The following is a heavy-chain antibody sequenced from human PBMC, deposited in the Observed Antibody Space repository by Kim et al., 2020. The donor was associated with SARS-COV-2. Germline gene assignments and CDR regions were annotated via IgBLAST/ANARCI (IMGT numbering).Heavy chain of an antibody. D-gene: IGHD3-9*01. Sequence: SVKVSCKASGGTFSSYAISWVRQAPGQGLEWMGGIIPIFGTANYAQKFQGRVTITADESTSTAYMELSSLRSEDTAVYYCASSHGGDILTGYYLRNYYGMDVWGQGTTVTVSS. J-gene: IGHJ6*02. CDR1: GGTFSSYA. V-gene: IGHV1-69*13. CDR2: IIPIFGTA. CDR3: ASSHGGDILTGYYLRNYYGMDV.